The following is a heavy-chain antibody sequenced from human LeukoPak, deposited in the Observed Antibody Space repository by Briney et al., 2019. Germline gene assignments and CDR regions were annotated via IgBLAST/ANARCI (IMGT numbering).Heavy chain of an antibody. CDR2: VNQGGTEK. CDR1: GFTFSSQW. Sequence: PGGSLRLSCAASGFTFSSQWMSWVRQAPGKGLEWVANVNQGGTEKYYVGSVKGRFTISRDNAENSLYLQMNSLRAEDTAIYYCAREHYFYYMDGWGKGTTVTVSS. V-gene: IGHV3-7*01. J-gene: IGHJ6*03. CDR3: AREHYFYYMDG.